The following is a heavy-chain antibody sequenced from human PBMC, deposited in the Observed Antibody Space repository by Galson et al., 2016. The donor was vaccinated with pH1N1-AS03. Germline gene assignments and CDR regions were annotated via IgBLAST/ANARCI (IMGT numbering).Heavy chain of an antibody. Sequence: PELGKPPQTLTLTCSVSGVSVTSSGVGVGWFRQPPGKALEWLALVYWDETRRYSPSLKNRLTITKDSSKNQVVLTVTSVDPMDIATYFCALPNSGGNAFEIWGPGTMVTVSS. V-gene: IGHV2-5*02. CDR1: GVSVTSSGVG. J-gene: IGHJ3*02. CDR3: ALPNSGGNAFEI. D-gene: IGHD2/OR15-2a*01. CDR2: VYWDETR.